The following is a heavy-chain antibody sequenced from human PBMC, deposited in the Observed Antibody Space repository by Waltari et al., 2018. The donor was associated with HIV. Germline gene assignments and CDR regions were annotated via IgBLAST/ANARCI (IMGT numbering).Heavy chain of an antibody. D-gene: IGHD2-15*01. J-gene: IGHJ3*01. V-gene: IGHV1-69*01. Sequence: QVQLVQSGAEMKMPESSVKVSCKASGGAFSSYPTSWVRQAPGQGLEWMGGIIPKFGATNYAQKFQGRVTISADESTSTVYLELTSLRSDDTAVYHCARGGCSGRTCYSKSFDLWGQGTMVTVSS. CDR1: GGAFSSYP. CDR3: ARGGCSGRTCYSKSFDL. CDR2: IIPKFGAT.